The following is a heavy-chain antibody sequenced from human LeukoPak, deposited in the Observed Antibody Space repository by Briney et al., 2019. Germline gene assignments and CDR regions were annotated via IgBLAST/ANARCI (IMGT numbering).Heavy chain of an antibody. CDR2: IYYSGST. D-gene: IGHD3-22*01. V-gene: IGHV4-61*01. CDR1: GGSVSSGNYF. J-gene: IGHJ4*02. Sequence: PSETLSLTCTVSGGSVSSGNYFWSWIRQPPGKGLEWIGYIYYSGSTKYNPSLQSRVTISVDTSKNQFSLKLSSVTAADTAVYYCARAGSYIDSSGYCTYYFDYWGQGTLVTVSS. CDR3: ARAGSYIDSSGYCTYYFDY.